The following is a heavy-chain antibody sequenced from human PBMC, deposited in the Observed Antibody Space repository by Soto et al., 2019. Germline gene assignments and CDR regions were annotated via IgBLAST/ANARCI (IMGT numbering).Heavy chain of an antibody. J-gene: IGHJ4*02. D-gene: IGHD1-26*01. V-gene: IGHV1-8*01. CDR3: ARGVSAGVDY. CDR1: GYSFTSLD. Sequence: QVQLVQSGAEVREPGASVKVSCKASGYSFTSLDINWVRQTAGHGLEWMGWMQPSTGRTGYAQKFQGRVTMTRDTSINTAYMELTTLTPDDTTFYYCARGVSAGVDYWGQGTLVTVSS. CDR2: MQPSTGRT.